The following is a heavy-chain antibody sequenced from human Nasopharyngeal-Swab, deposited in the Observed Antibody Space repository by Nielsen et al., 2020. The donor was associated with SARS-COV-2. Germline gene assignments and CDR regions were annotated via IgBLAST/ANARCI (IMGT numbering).Heavy chain of an antibody. J-gene: IGHJ4*02. CDR1: GYTLTELS. V-gene: IGHV1-24*01. Sequence: ASVKVSCKVSGYTLTELSMHWVRQAPGKGLEWMGGFDPEDGETIYAQKFQSRVTMTEDTSTDTAYMELSSLRSEDTAVYYCATTPAYSGSYEAGPATNGEFDYWGQGTLVTVSS. D-gene: IGHD1-26*01. CDR2: FDPEDGET. CDR3: ATTPAYSGSYEAGPATNGEFDY.